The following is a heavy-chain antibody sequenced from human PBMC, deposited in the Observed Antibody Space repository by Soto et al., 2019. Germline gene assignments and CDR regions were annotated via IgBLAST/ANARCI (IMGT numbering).Heavy chain of an antibody. D-gene: IGHD2-8*02. CDR2: IWYDGGTK. J-gene: IGHJ6*02. V-gene: IGHV3-33*01. CDR1: GFTFYTYG. CDR3: ARIDCTGNNCNPYYHYGMDV. Sequence: QPHLVESGGGVVQPGRSLRLSCAASGFTFYTYGMHWVRQVPGKGLQWVAVIWYDGGTKYYADSVRSRFTVSRDNSENTLYLQMNSLRDEDSAVYYCARIDCTGNNCNPYYHYGMDVWGQGTTVTVSS.